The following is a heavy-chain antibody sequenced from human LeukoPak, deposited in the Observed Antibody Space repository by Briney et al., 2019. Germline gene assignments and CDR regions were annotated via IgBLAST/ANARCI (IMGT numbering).Heavy chain of an antibody. V-gene: IGHV3-21*01. CDR3: VRSFDI. Sequence: PGGSLRLSCAASGFTLSSYTMNWVRQTPGKGLEWVSSISSHSTYIYDADSVEGRFTISRDNAKNSLYLQMNSLRAEDTAVYYCVRSFDIWGQGTMVTVSS. CDR1: GFTLSSYT. CDR2: ISSHSTYI. J-gene: IGHJ3*02.